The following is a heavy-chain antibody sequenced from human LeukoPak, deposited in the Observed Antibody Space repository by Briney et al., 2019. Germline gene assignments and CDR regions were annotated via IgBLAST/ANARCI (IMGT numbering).Heavy chain of an antibody. CDR3: VKDRGRNMVTFGPVFIES. CDR2: ISGPGGST. V-gene: IGHV3-23*01. D-gene: IGHD3-16*01. CDR1: GASISSSN. J-gene: IGHJ4*02. Sequence: PSGTLSLTCAVSGASISSSNWWSWVRQAPGKGLEWLAAISGPGGSTYYAASVKGRFSISRDSSRNTLSLQMNTLRVEDTAVYYCVKDRGRNMVTFGPVFIESWGLGALVTVSS.